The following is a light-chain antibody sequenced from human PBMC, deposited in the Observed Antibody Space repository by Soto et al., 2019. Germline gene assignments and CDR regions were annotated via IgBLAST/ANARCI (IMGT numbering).Light chain of an antibody. J-gene: IGKJ1*01. V-gene: IGKV3-20*01. Sequence: EIVLAQVPGTLSLCSRAVATLSWRASQSVSSSYLAWYQQKPGQAPRLLIYGASSRATGIPDRFSGSGSGTDFTLTISRLEPEDFAVYYCQQYGSSPRTFGQGTTVDIK. CDR2: GAS. CDR3: QQYGSSPRT. CDR1: QSVSSSY.